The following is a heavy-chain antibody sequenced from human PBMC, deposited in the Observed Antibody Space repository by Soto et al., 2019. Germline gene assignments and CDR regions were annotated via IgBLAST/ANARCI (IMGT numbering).Heavy chain of an antibody. V-gene: IGHV4-30-4*02. CDR2: ISNSENT. CDR3: ATESGSTYGYFDH. CDR1: GGSVTSDEDY. Sequence: SDTLSLTCTVSGGSVTSDEDYWTWIRQSPGKGLEWNGYISNSENTSYNPSLKTLLSMSVDRSKNQFTLRLTSVTAADTAVYFCATESGSTYGYFDHWGQGTQVTGSS. J-gene: IGHJ4*02. D-gene: IGHD5-18*01.